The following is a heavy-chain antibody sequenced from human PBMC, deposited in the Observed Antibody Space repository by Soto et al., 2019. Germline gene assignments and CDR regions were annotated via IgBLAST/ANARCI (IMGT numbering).Heavy chain of an antibody. Sequence: AGGSLRLSCAASGFTFSSYAMSWVRQAPGKGLEWVSAISGSGGSTYYADSVKGRFTISRDNSKNTLYLQMNSLRAEDTAVYYCARYYDSSGYYYFGNYWGQGTLVTVSS. V-gene: IGHV3-23*01. J-gene: IGHJ4*02. CDR1: GFTFSSYA. CDR3: ARYYDSSGYYYFGNY. D-gene: IGHD3-22*01. CDR2: ISGSGGST.